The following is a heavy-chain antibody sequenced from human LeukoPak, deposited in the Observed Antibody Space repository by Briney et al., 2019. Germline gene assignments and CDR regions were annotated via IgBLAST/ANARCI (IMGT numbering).Heavy chain of an antibody. D-gene: IGHD3-10*01. Sequence: GGSLRLSCAASGFTFSSYSMNWVRQAPGKGLERVSAISGSGGSTYYADSVKGRFTISRDNSKNTLYLQMNSLRAEDTAVYYCAKGMGLYYYGSGTWHAFDIWGQGTMVTVSS. V-gene: IGHV3-23*01. J-gene: IGHJ3*02. CDR1: GFTFSSYS. CDR2: ISGSGGST. CDR3: AKGMGLYYYGSGTWHAFDI.